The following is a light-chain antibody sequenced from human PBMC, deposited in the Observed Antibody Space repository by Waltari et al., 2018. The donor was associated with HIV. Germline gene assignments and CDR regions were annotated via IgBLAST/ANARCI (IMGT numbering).Light chain of an antibody. Sequence: QSALTQPASVSGSPGQSITISCTGASSDVIAYKFVAWYQHRPGKAPKLIIYDVNNRPSGVSNRCSGYKSGNTASLTISGLQAEDEADYFCSSSISTSTLVFGTGTKDTVL. CDR3: SSSISTSTLV. V-gene: IGLV2-14*03. CDR2: DVN. J-gene: IGLJ1*01. CDR1: SSDVIAYKF.